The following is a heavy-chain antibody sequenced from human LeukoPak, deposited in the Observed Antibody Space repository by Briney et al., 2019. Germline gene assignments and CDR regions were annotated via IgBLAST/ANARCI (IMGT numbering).Heavy chain of an antibody. Sequence: SETLSLTCTASGGSISSGSYYWSWIRQPAGKGLEWIGRIYTSGSTNYNPSLKSRVTISVDTSKNQFSLKLSSVTAADTAVYYCASKEVYGSEEGYFDYWGQGTLVTVSS. CDR3: ASKEVYGSEEGYFDY. CDR2: IYTSGST. CDR1: GGSISSGSYY. D-gene: IGHD3-10*01. J-gene: IGHJ4*02. V-gene: IGHV4-61*02.